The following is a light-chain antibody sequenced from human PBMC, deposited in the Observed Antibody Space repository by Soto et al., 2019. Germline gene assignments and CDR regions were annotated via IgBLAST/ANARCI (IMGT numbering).Light chain of an antibody. CDR2: DVS. CDR3: SSYTSSSTLVV. V-gene: IGLV2-14*01. CDR1: SSDVGGYNY. Sequence: QSVLTQPASVSGSPGQSITISCTGTSSDVGGYNYVSWYQQHPGKAPKLMIYDVSNRPSGVSNRFSGSKSGNTASLTISGLRAEDEADYYCSSYTSSSTLVVFGRGTKLTVL. J-gene: IGLJ2*01.